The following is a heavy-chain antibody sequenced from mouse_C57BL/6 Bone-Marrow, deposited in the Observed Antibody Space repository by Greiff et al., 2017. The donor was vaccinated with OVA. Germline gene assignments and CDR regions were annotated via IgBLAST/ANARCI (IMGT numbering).Heavy chain of an antibody. V-gene: IGHV14-4*01. CDR3: TTYRY. J-gene: IGHJ2*01. CDR2: IDPENGDT. CDR1: GFNIKDDY. Sequence: EVQLQQSGAELVRPGASVKLSCTASGFNIKDDYMHWVKERSEQGLEWIGWIDPENGDTEYASKFQGKATITADTSSKTVYLHLSSLTSEDTAVYYCTTYRYWGQGTTLTVSS.